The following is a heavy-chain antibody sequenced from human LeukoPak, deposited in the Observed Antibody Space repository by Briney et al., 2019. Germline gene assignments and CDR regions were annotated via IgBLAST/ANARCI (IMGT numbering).Heavy chain of an antibody. CDR2: ISYDGSNK. J-gene: IGHJ4*02. Sequence: GGSLRLSCAASGFTFSSYAMHWVRQAPGKGLEWVAVISYDGSNKYYADSVKGRFTISRDNSKNTLYLQMNSLRVEDTAVYYCARGGARWLQSIDYWGQGTLVTVSS. CDR1: GFTFSSYA. D-gene: IGHD5-24*01. CDR3: ARGGARWLQSIDY. V-gene: IGHV3-30*04.